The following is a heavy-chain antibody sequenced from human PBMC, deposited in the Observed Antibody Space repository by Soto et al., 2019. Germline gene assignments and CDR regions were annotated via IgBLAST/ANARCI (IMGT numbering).Heavy chain of an antibody. J-gene: IGHJ5*02. CDR1: GFTFSSYA. CDR2: ISGSGGST. CDR3: AKRYYYDSSGYYYFPNWFDP. D-gene: IGHD3-22*01. Sequence: RGSLRLSCAASGFTFSSYAMSWVRQAPGKGLEWVSAISGSGGSTYYADSVKGRFTISRDNSKNTLYLQMNSLRAEDTAVYYCAKRYYYDSSGYYYFPNWFDPWGQGTLVTVSS. V-gene: IGHV3-23*01.